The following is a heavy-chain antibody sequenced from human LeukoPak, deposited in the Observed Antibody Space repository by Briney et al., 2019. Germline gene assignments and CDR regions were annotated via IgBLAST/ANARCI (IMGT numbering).Heavy chain of an antibody. CDR1: GGSISTSNYY. J-gene: IGHJ4*02. CDR3: ARERHYDSSGTDY. D-gene: IGHD3-22*01. Sequence: SETLSLTCTVSGGSISTSNYYWGWIRQPPGKGLEWIGNIFYSGSTYYSPSLRSRVTISVDTSKNQFSLKLSSVTAADTAVYYCARERHYDSSGTDYWGQGTLVTVSS. CDR2: IFYSGST. V-gene: IGHV4-39*07.